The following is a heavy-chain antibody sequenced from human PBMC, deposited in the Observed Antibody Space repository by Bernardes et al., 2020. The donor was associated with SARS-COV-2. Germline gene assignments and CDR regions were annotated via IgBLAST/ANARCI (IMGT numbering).Heavy chain of an antibody. CDR2: ISGSGGTT. D-gene: IGHD3-3*01. Sequence: GGSLRLSCAASGFTFSNYAMSWVRQPPGKGLEWVSAISGSGGTTSYADSVKGRFTISRDNSKNTLYLHMNSLRVEDTALYYCVKIRKGDGMDVWGQGTTVTVSS. V-gene: IGHV3-23*01. CDR1: GFTFSNYA. CDR3: VKIRKGDGMDV. J-gene: IGHJ6*02.